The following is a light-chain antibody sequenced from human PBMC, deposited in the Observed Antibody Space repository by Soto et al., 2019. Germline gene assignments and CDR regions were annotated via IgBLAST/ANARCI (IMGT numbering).Light chain of an antibody. CDR2: DAS. Sequence: EIVLTQSPATLSLSPGERATLSCRASQSVSTYLAWYQQRRGQAPRVLIYDASNRATVIPARFSGSGSGADFTLTISSLEPEDFAVYYCQQRGSWPPTFGQGTRLEIK. CDR3: QQRGSWPPT. J-gene: IGKJ5*01. CDR1: QSVSTY. V-gene: IGKV3-11*01.